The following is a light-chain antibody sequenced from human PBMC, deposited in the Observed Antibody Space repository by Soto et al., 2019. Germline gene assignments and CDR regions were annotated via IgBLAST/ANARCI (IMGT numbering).Light chain of an antibody. CDR3: QQYNNWPAT. Sequence: EIVMTQSPATLSVSPGERATLSCRASQSVSSNLAWYQQKPGQAPRLLIYGASTRATGIPARFSGSGSGTEFTLTIRSLQSEDCAVYFCQQYNNWPATFGQGTKVEIK. V-gene: IGKV3-15*01. CDR2: GAS. CDR1: QSVSSN. J-gene: IGKJ1*01.